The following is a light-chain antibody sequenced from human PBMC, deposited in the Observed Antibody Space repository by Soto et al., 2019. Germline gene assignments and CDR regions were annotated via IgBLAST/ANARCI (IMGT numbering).Light chain of an antibody. Sequence: DIQMTQSPSTLSASVGDRVPITWRASQSISSWLAWYQQKPGKAPKLLIYKASSLESGVPSRFSGSGSGTEFTLTISSLQPDDFATYYCQQYNSYPWTFGQGTKVDI. CDR1: QSISSW. V-gene: IGKV1-5*03. CDR2: KAS. CDR3: QQYNSYPWT. J-gene: IGKJ1*01.